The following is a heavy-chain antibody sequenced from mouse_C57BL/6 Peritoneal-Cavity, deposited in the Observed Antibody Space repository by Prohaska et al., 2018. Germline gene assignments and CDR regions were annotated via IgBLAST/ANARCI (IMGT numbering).Heavy chain of an antibody. CDR1: GYTFTDYY. Sequence: QIQLQHSGPELVKLGASVMISCKPSGYTFTDYYINWVTQRPGQGLEWIGWIYPGSGNTKYNEKFKGKATLTVDTSSSTAYMQLSSLTSEDYVVYFCARNSGSYYGSSDWYFDVWGTGNTVTVSS. J-gene: IGHJ1*03. CDR3: ARNSGSYYGSSDWYFDV. CDR2: IYPGSGNT. D-gene: IGHD1-1*01. V-gene: IGHV1-84*01.